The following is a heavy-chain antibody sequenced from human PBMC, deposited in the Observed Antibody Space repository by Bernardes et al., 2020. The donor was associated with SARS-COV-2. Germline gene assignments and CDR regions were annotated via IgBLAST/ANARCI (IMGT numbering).Heavy chain of an antibody. CDR3: AKVGSYGDDLGGDY. Sequence: GGSLRLSCAASGFSFTNYAMSWVRQAPGKGLEWVSVISGSGGTTHYADSVRGRFSISRDNSKSTLYVQMNSLRAEDTALYYCAKVGSYGDDLGGDYWGQGTLVTVSS. CDR1: GFSFTNYA. V-gene: IGHV3-23*01. J-gene: IGHJ4*02. D-gene: IGHD2-21*01. CDR2: ISGSGGTT.